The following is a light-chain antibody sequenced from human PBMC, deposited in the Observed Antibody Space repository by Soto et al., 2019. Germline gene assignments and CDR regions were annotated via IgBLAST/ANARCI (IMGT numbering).Light chain of an antibody. V-gene: IGLV3-21*02. CDR2: DDS. CDR1: NIGSKS. J-gene: IGLJ1*01. Sequence: SYELTQPPSVSVAPGQTARITCGGTNIGSKSVHWYQQKPRQAPVLVVYDDSDRPSGIPERFSGSNSGNTATLTISRVEAGDEADYYCQVWDSSSDHSYVFGTGTKLTVL. CDR3: QVWDSSSDHSYV.